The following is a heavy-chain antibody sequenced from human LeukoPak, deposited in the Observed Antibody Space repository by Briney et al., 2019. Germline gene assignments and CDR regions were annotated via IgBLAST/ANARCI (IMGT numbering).Heavy chain of an antibody. CDR3: ARGTYYYESSGPYY. Sequence: SETLSLTCGVQGESFSGYYWSWIRQPPGKGLEWIGEISHSGITNYSPSLQSRVTISVDTSKNQFSLKLTSVTAADTAVYYCARGTYYYESSGPYYCGQGSLVTVSS. J-gene: IGHJ4*02. V-gene: IGHV4-34*01. CDR1: GESFSGYY. CDR2: ISHSGIT. D-gene: IGHD3-22*01.